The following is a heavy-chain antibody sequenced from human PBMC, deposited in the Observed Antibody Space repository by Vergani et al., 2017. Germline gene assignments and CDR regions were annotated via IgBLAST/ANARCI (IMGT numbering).Heavy chain of an antibody. CDR1: GLTFSSYA. J-gene: IGHJ4*02. Sequence: EVQLLESGGGLFQPGGSLGLSCAASGLTFSSYAMSWVRQAPGKGLEWVSGIRGSGGRTYYADSVKGRFTISRDNSKNTLYLQMNSLRAEDTAVYYCAKVTRVAYYYGSGSYGYWGQGTLVTVSS. V-gene: IGHV3-23*01. CDR3: AKVTRVAYYYGSGSYGY. D-gene: IGHD3-10*01. CDR2: IRGSGGRT.